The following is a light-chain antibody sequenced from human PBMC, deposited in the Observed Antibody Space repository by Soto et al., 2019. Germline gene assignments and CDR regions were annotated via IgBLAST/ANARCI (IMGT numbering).Light chain of an antibody. Sequence: QSVLTQPPSASGSPGQSVTLSCTGSSRDVGGYNYVSWYQQHPGKAPKLMIYEVSKRPSGVPDRLSGSKSGNTASLTVSGLQAADEADYYCSSYGGSNTVVFGGGTQLTVL. J-gene: IGLJ2*01. V-gene: IGLV2-8*01. CDR3: SSYGGSNTVV. CDR2: EVS. CDR1: SRDVGGYNY.